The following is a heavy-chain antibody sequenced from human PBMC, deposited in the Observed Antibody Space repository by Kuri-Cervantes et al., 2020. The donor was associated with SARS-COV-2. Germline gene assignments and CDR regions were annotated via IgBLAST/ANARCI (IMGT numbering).Heavy chain of an antibody. CDR1: GFTFSSYG. Sequence: GGFLRLSCAASGFTFSSYGMHWVRQAPGKGLEWVAFIRYDGSNKYYADSVKGRFTISRDNSKNTLYLQMNSLRAEDTAVYYCAKIPIIAAAGADAFDIWGQGTMVTVSS. CDR3: AKIPIIAAAGADAFDI. CDR2: IRYDGSNK. J-gene: IGHJ3*02. V-gene: IGHV3-30*02. D-gene: IGHD6-13*01.